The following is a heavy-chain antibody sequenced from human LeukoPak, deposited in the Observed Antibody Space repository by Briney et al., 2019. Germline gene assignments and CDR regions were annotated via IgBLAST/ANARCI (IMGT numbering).Heavy chain of an antibody. CDR3: ARVAKERVGGVYYFDY. Sequence: PGGSLRLSCAASGFTFSDYDMHWGRQATGKGLEWVSAIGTAVDTYYTGSVEGRFPISRENAKNSLYLQMNSLRAGDTAVYYCARVAKERVGGVYYFDYWGQGTLVTVSS. D-gene: IGHD1-1*01. V-gene: IGHV3-13*01. CDR1: GFTFSDYD. J-gene: IGHJ4*02. CDR2: IGTAVDT.